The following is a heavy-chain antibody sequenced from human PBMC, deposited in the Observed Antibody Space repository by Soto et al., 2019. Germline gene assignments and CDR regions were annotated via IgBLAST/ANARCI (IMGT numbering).Heavy chain of an antibody. D-gene: IGHD3-16*01. V-gene: IGHV3-21*01. CDR3: SRSPEVGVRGDY. CDR1: GFPFSAYN. J-gene: IGHJ4*02. Sequence: GGSLRLSCTGSGFPFSAYNINWVRQAPGKGLEWVSSITVGSSHIYQPNSMKGRFTISRDDAKNSVYLQIDSPRDEDTALYYCSRSPEVGVRGDYWGQGTLVTVSS. CDR2: ITVGSSHI.